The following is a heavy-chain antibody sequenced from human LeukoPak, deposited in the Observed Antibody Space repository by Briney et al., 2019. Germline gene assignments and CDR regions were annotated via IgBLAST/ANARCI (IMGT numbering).Heavy chain of an antibody. CDR3: VRDAFISLSFEF. Sequence: GGSLRLSCTASGFIFSNYDMNWVRQAPGKGLEWVSYISATRGFINYADSVKGRFTISRDNAKNSLYLQMNSLRVEDTALYYCVRDAFISLSFEFWGQGTLVTVSS. CDR1: GFIFSNYD. CDR2: ISATRGFI. V-gene: IGHV3-21*04. J-gene: IGHJ4*02.